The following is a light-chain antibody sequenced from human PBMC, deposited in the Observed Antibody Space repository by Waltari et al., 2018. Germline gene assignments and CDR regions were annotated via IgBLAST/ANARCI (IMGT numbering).Light chain of an antibody. Sequence: EIELTQSPATLSLSPGERATLSCRASQSVSTSLAWYQQKPGQAPRLLIHDASNRATGTPARFSGSGSGTDFTLTISSLQAEDVAVYYCQQYRSLPPYTFGQGTRLEIK. CDR3: QQYRSLPPYT. J-gene: IGKJ2*01. V-gene: IGKV3-11*01. CDR1: QSVSTS. CDR2: DAS.